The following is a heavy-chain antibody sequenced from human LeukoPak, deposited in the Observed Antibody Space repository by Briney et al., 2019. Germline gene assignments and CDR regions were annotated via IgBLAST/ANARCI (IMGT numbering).Heavy chain of an antibody. Sequence: ASVKVSCKASGYTFTRYYMHWVRQAPGQGLEWMGIINPSGGSTSYAQKFQGRVTMTRDTSTSTVYMELSSLRSEDTAVYYCARDAAAGTENYCYYYMDVWGKGTTVTVSS. V-gene: IGHV1-46*01. J-gene: IGHJ6*03. CDR1: GYTFTRYY. D-gene: IGHD6-13*01. CDR3: ARDAAAGTENYCYYYMDV. CDR2: INPSGGST.